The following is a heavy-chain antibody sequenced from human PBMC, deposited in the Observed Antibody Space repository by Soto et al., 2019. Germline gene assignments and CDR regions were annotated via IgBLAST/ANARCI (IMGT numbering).Heavy chain of an antibody. V-gene: IGHV4-31*01. J-gene: IGHJ4*02. CDR3: ARGGDTTKVDY. CDR2: MYGSXTT. Sequence: TLSLTCTVSSGSFTSYCYCWSRLRRHXGEGLESIAXMYGSXTTSYKPSLKGXVTKSVDTXTNHTSLELRSVTDPDTDVYYCARGGDTTKVDYWGKGTLVTVYS. CDR1: SGSFTSYCYC. D-gene: IGHD1-26*01.